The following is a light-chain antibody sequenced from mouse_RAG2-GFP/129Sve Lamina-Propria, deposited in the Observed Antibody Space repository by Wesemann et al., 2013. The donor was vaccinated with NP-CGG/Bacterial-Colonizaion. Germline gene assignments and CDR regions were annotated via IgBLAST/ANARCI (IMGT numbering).Light chain of an antibody. CDR2: WAS. CDR3: QQYSSYPT. J-gene: IGKJ1*01. V-gene: IGKV6-23*01. CDR1: QNVGTA. Sequence: DIVMTQSQKFMSTSVGDRVNVTCKASQNVGTAVAWYQQKPGQSPKLLIYWASTRHTGVPDRFTGSGSGTDFTLTISNMQSEDLADYFCQQYSSYPTFGGGTKLEIK.